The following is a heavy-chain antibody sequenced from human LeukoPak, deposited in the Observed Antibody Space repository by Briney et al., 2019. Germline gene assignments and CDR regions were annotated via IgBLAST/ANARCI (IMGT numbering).Heavy chain of an antibody. V-gene: IGHV3-9*01. CDR1: GFTFDDYA. J-gene: IGHJ4*02. D-gene: IGHD6-13*01. Sequence: PGGSLRPSCAASGFTFDDYAMHWVRQAPGKGLEWVSGISWNSGSIGYADSVKGRFTISRDNAKNSLYLQMNSLRAEDTAVYYCASAAALDYWGQGTLVTVSS. CDR3: ASAAALDY. CDR2: ISWNSGSI.